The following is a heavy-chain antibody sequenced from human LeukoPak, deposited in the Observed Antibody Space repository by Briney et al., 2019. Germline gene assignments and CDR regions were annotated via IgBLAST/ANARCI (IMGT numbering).Heavy chain of an antibody. Sequence: GGSLRLSCAASGFTFSGSAMHWVRQASGKGLEWVGRIRSKANSYATAYAASVKGRFTISRDDSKNTAYLQMNSLKTEDTAVYYCTGFGELFLGLDAFDIWGQGTMVTVSS. CDR2: IRSKANSYAT. V-gene: IGHV3-73*01. CDR3: TGFGELFLGLDAFDI. CDR1: GFTFSGSA. J-gene: IGHJ3*02. D-gene: IGHD3-10*01.